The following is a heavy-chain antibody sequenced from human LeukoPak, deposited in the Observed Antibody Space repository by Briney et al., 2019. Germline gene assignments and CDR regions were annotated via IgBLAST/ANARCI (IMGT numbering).Heavy chain of an antibody. CDR2: IMQDGSEK. Sequence: GGSLRLSCAASGFTFSTYWMSWVRQAPGKGLEWVANIMQDGSEKYYVGSVKGRFTISRDNAKNSLFLQMSTLRAEDTGVYYCARDGGSYDYWGQGTLVTASS. CDR3: ARDGGSYDY. V-gene: IGHV3-7*01. CDR1: GFTFSTYW. D-gene: IGHD1-26*01. J-gene: IGHJ4*02.